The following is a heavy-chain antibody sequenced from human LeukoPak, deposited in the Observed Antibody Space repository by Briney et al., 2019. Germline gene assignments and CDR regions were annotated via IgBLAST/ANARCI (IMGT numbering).Heavy chain of an antibody. Sequence: SETLSLTCTVSGGSISSYYWGWIRQPPGKGLEWIGSIYYSGSTYYNPSLKSRVTISVDTSKNQFSLKLSSVTAADTAVYYCARYSYGYAYFDYWGQGTLVTVSS. V-gene: IGHV4-39*01. CDR1: GGSISSYY. CDR2: IYYSGST. D-gene: IGHD5-18*01. CDR3: ARYSYGYAYFDY. J-gene: IGHJ4*02.